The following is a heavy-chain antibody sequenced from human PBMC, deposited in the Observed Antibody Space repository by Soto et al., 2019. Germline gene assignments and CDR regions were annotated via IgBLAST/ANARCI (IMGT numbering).Heavy chain of an antibody. J-gene: IGHJ6*01. CDR2: IKSKTDGGTT. CDR3: TTPIECTSSRWHKSFTYGID. D-gene: IGHD2-2*01. Sequence: GKGLEWVGRIKSKTDGGTTDYAAPVKGSFTISRDDSKNTLYLQMNSLKTEDTAVYYCTTPIECTSSRWHKSFTYGID. V-gene: IGHV3-15*01.